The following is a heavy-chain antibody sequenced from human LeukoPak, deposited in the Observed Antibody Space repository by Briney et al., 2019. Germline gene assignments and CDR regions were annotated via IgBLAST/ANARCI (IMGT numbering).Heavy chain of an antibody. CDR3: AREESSSGWPYNWFDP. D-gene: IGHD6-19*01. CDR1: GGSLSSSSYY. CDR2: IYYSGST. J-gene: IGHJ5*02. Sequence: PSETLSLTCTVSGGSLSSSSYYWGWIRQPPGKGLEWIGSIYYSGSTYYNPSLKSRVTISVDTSKNQFSLKLSSVTAADTAVYCCAREESSSGWPYNWFDPWGQGALVTVSS. V-gene: IGHV4-39*07.